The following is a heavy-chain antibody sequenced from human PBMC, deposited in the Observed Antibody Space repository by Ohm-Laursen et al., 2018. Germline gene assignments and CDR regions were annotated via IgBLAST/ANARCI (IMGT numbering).Heavy chain of an antibody. J-gene: IGHJ3*02. CDR2: ISWNSGSI. CDR1: GFTFDDYA. D-gene: IGHD3-10*01. CDR3: AREGSPHAFDI. V-gene: IGHV3-9*01. Sequence: SLRLSCSASGFTFDDYAMHWVRQAPGKGLEWVSGISWNSGSIGYADSVKGRFTISRDNAKNSLYLQMNSLRAEDTAVYYCAREGSPHAFDIWGQGTMVTVSS.